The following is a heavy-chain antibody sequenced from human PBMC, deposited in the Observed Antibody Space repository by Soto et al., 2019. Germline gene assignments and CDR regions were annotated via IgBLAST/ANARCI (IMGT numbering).Heavy chain of an antibody. CDR1: GGSFSGYY. Sequence: QVQLQQWGAGLLKPSETLSLTCAVYGGSFSGYYWSWIRQPPGKGLEWIGEINHSGSTNYNPSLKSRVTISVDTSKTQFSLKLSSVTAADTAVYYCARVRDTAMVTDYWGQGTLVTVSS. D-gene: IGHD5-18*01. V-gene: IGHV4-34*01. CDR3: ARVRDTAMVTDY. CDR2: INHSGST. J-gene: IGHJ4*02.